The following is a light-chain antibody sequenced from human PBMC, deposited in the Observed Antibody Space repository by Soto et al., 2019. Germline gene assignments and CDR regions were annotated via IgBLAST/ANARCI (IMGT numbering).Light chain of an antibody. J-gene: IGLJ1*01. Sequence: QSALTQPASVSGSPGQSITISCTGTSSDVGGYNYVSWFQQHPGKAPKLMIYEVTKRPSGVPDRFSGSKSGNTASLTVSGLQAEDEADYYCSSYAGSTFYVFGTGTKLTVL. V-gene: IGLV2-8*01. CDR2: EVT. CDR1: SSDVGGYNY. CDR3: SSYAGSTFYV.